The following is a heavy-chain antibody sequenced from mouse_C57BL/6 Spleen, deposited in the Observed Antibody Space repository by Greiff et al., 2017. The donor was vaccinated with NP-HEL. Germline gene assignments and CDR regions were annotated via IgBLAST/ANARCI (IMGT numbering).Heavy chain of an antibody. CDR2: INPSNGGT. V-gene: IGHV1-19*01. CDR3: ARRGSSHWYFDV. D-gene: IGHD1-1*01. J-gene: IGHJ1*03. CDR1: GYTFTDYY. Sequence: EVQLQQSGPVLVKPGASVKMSCKASGYTFTDYYMNWVKQSHGKSLEWIGVINPSNGGTSYNQKFKGKATLTVDKSSSTAYMELNSLTSEDSAVYYCARRGSSHWYFDVWGTGTTVTVSS.